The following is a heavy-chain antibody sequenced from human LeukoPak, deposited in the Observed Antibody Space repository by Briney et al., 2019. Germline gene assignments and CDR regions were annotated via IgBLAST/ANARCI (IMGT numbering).Heavy chain of an antibody. CDR1: GGSISSSSYY. CDR3: ARLGYYDSSGYRPPHFDY. J-gene: IGHJ4*02. CDR2: IYYSGST. D-gene: IGHD3-22*01. V-gene: IGHV4-39*07. Sequence: SETLSLICTVSGGSISSSSYYWGWIRQPPGKGLEWIGSIYYSGSTYYNPSLKSRVTISVDTSKNQFSLKLSSVTAADTAVYYCARLGYYDSSGYRPPHFDYWGQGTLVTVSS.